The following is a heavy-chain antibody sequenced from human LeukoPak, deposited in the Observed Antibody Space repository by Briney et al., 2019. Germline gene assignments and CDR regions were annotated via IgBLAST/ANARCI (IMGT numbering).Heavy chain of an antibody. D-gene: IGHD2-2*01. V-gene: IGHV4-34*01. Sequence: PSETLSPTCAVYGGSFRGYYWSWIRQPPGKGRGWIGEINHSGSTNYNPSLKSRVTISVDTSENQFSLKLSSVTAADTAVYYCARLSSYCSSTSCRSDDYWGQGTLVTVSS. CDR3: ARLSSYCSSTSCRSDDY. CDR2: INHSGST. J-gene: IGHJ4*02. CDR1: GGSFRGYY.